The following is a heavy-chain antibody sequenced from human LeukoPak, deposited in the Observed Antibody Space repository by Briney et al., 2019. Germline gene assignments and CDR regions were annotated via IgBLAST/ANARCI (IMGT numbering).Heavy chain of an antibody. D-gene: IGHD6-13*01. CDR2: INHSGST. Sequence: SETLSLTCAVYGGSFSGYYWSWIRQPPGKGLEWIGEINHSGSTNYNPSLKSRVTMSVDTSKNQFSLKLSSVTAADTAVYYCARGRGRRRQLSPRGGDYWGQGTLVTVSS. CDR1: GGSFSGYY. J-gene: IGHJ4*02. V-gene: IGHV4-34*01. CDR3: ARGRGRRRQLSPRGGDY.